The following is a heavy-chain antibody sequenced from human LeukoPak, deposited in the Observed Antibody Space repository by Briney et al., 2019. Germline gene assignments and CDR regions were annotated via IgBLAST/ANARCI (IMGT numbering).Heavy chain of an antibody. V-gene: IGHV3-48*02. D-gene: IGHD6-19*01. CDR2: ISSSSSTI. J-gene: IGHJ4*02. CDR3: ARGVFKVAGTGEPDY. Sequence: GGSLRLSCAASGFTFRSYSMNWVRQAPGKGLEWVSYISSSSSTIYYADSVKGRFTISRDNAKNSLYLQMNSLRDEDTAVYYCARGVFKVAGTGEPDYWGQGTLVTVSS. CDR1: GFTFRSYS.